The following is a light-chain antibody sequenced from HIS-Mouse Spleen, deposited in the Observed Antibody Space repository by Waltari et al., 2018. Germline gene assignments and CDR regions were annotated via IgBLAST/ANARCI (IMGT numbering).Light chain of an antibody. V-gene: IGLV3-10*01. J-gene: IGLJ2*01. Sequence: SYELTQPPSESVSPGQTARITCSGDALPKKYAYWYQQKSGQAPVLVIYEDSKRPSGIPGRFSGSSSGTMATWTISGAQVEDEADYYCYSTDSSGNHRVFGGGTKLTVL. CDR2: EDS. CDR3: YSTDSSGNHRV. CDR1: ALPKKY.